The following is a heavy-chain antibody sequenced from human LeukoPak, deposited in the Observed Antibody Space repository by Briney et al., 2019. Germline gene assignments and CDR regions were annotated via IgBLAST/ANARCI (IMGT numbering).Heavy chain of an antibody. Sequence: ASVKVSCKASGYTFTSYGISWVRQAPGQGLEWMGWISAYNGNTNYAQKLQGRVTMTTDTSTSTAYMELRSLRSDDTAVYYCARVGHSGYDYWGAYYVDYWGQGTLVTVSS. CDR1: GYTFTSYG. V-gene: IGHV1-18*01. CDR3: ARVGHSGYDYWGAYYVDY. CDR2: ISAYNGNT. J-gene: IGHJ4*02. D-gene: IGHD5-12*01.